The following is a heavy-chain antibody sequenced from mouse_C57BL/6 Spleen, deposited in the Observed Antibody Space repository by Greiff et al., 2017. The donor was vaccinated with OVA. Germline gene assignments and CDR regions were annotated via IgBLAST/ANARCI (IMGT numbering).Heavy chain of an antibody. CDR2: INPSNGGT. V-gene: IGHV1-53*01. CDR3: ARDGYGSLYRYFEV. J-gene: IGHJ1*03. CDR1: GYTFTSYW. Sequence: ASGYTFTSYWMHWVKQRPGQGLEWIGNINPSNGGTNYNEKFKSKATLTVDKSSSTAYMQLSSLTSEDSAVYYCARDGYGSLYRYFEVWGTGTTVTVSS. D-gene: IGHD2-1*01.